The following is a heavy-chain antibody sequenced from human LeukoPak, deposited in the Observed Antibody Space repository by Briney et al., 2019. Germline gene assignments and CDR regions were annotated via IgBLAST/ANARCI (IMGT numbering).Heavy chain of an antibody. Sequence: ASVKVSCKASGYTFTVYYMHWVRQAPGQGLEWMGWINPNSGNTGYAQKFQGRVTITRNTSISTAYMELSSLRSEDTAVYYCARSGSGSYNYYFDYWGQGTLVTVSS. CDR2: INPNSGNT. CDR3: ARSGSGSYNYYFDY. CDR1: GYTFTVYY. J-gene: IGHJ4*02. V-gene: IGHV1-8*03. D-gene: IGHD1-26*01.